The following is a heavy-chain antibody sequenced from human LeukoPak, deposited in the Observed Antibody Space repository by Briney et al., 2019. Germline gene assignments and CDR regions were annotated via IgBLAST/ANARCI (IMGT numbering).Heavy chain of an antibody. D-gene: IGHD6-13*01. V-gene: IGHV4-39*07. CDR1: GGSISSSSYY. Sequence: KSSETLSLTCTVSGGSISSSSYYWGWIRQPPGKGLEGIGSIYYSGSTYYNPSLKSRVTISVDTSKNQFSLKLSSVTAADTAVYYCAREVVAAPGTVDYWGQGTLVTVSS. J-gene: IGHJ4*01. CDR3: AREVVAAPGTVDY. CDR2: IYYSGST.